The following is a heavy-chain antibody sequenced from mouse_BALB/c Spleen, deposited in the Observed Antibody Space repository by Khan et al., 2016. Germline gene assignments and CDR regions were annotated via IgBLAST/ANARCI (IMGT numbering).Heavy chain of an antibody. V-gene: IGHV2-5-1*01. CDR1: GFSLTTYA. J-gene: IGHJ3*01. CDR3: AKVDYFDSGGAWFAY. Sequence: QVQLQQSGPSLVQPSQSLSINCIVSGFSLTTYAVHWVRQSPGKGLEWLGVIWGGGTTDYNAAFMSRLSITKDNSKSQVFFKMNSLQSDDTAIYYCAKVDYFDSGGAWFAYWGQGSLVTVST. CDR2: IWGGGTT. D-gene: IGHD2-4*01.